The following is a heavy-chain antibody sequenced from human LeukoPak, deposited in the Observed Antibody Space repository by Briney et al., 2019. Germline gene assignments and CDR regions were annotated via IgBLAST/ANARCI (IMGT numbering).Heavy chain of an antibody. Sequence: ASVKVSCKASGYTFTSYGISWVRQAPGQGLEWLGCISAYNGNTNYAQKLQGRVTMTTDTSTSTAYMELRSLRSDDTAVYYSARDFKFGGVGGSDPWGQGTLVTVSS. CDR2: ISAYNGNT. J-gene: IGHJ5*02. D-gene: IGHD2-8*02. CDR3: ARDFKFGGVGGSDP. V-gene: IGHV1-18*01. CDR1: GYTFTSYG.